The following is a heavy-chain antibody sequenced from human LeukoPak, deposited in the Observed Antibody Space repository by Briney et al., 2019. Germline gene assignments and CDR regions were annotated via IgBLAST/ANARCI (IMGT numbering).Heavy chain of an antibody. CDR3: AKGLREDYGVIDAFDI. V-gene: IGHV3-7*01. Sequence: HPGGSLRLSCAASGFTFSSYWMSWVRQAPGKGLEWVANIKQDGSEKYYVDSVKGRFTISRDNSKNTLYLQMNSLRAEDTAVYYCAKGLREDYGVIDAFDIWGQGTMVTVSS. J-gene: IGHJ3*02. CDR1: GFTFSSYW. D-gene: IGHD4-17*01. CDR2: IKQDGSEK.